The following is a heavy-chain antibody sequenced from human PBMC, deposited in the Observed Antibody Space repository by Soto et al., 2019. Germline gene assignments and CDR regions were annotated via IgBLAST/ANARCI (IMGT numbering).Heavy chain of an antibody. CDR1: GFSLSNARMG. CDR3: ARVLRLDYYDSSGYSYCFDY. CDR2: IFSNDEK. D-gene: IGHD3-22*01. V-gene: IGHV2-26*01. Sequence: QVTLKESGPVLVKPTETLTLTCTVSGFSLSNARMGVSWIRQPPGKALEWLAHIFSNDEKSYSTSLKSRLTNSKDTSKSQVVLTMTNMYPVDTATYYGARVLRLDYYDSSGYSYCFDYWGQGTLVTVSS. J-gene: IGHJ4*02.